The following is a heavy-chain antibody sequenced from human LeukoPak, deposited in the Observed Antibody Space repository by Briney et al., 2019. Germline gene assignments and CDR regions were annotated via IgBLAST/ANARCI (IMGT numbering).Heavy chain of an antibody. CDR3: ARDKRDYYDSSGYSDY. Sequence: SETLSLTCTVSGGSISSSSYYWGWIRQPPGKGLEWLGSIYYSGSNYYNPSLKSRVTISVDASKNQFSLKLSSVTAADTAVYYCARDKRDYYDSSGYSDYWGQGTLVTVSS. J-gene: IGHJ4*02. CDR1: GGSISSSSYY. V-gene: IGHV4-39*07. D-gene: IGHD3-22*01. CDR2: IYYSGSN.